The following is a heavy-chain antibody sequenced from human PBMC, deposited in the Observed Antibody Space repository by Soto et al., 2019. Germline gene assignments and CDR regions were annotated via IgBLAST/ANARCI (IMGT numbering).Heavy chain of an antibody. J-gene: IGHJ6*03. V-gene: IGHV6-1*01. D-gene: IGHD5-12*01. Sequence: PSQTLSLTCAISGDSVSSNSAAWNWIRQSPSRGLEWLGRTYYRSKWYNDYAVSVKSRITINPDTSKNQFSLQLNSVTPEDTAVYYCARDLPGISGYDPAAYYYYMDVWGKGTTVTVSS. CDR3: ARDLPGISGYDPAAYYYYMDV. CDR2: TYYRSKWYN. CDR1: GDSVSSNSAA.